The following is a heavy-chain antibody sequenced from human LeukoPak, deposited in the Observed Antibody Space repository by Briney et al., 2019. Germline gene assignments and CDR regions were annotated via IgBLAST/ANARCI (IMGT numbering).Heavy chain of an antibody. Sequence: SVKVSCKASGGTFSSYTISWARQAPGQGLEWMGRIIPILGIANYAQKFQGRVTITADKPTSTAYMELSSLGSEDTAVYYCAANLYDFWSGYYGRFDYWGQGTLVTVSS. V-gene: IGHV1-69*02. J-gene: IGHJ4*02. CDR1: GGTFSSYT. D-gene: IGHD3-3*01. CDR2: IIPILGIA. CDR3: AANLYDFWSGYYGRFDY.